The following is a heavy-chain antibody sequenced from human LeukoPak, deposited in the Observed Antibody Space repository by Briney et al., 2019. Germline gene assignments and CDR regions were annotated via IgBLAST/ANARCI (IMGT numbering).Heavy chain of an antibody. Sequence: GGSLRLSCAASGFTFRSYGMHWVRQAPGKGLEWVAVIWYDGSNKYYADSVKGRFTISRDNSENTLYLQMNSLRAGDTALYYCASDGIAVDRGIGYFDYWGQGTLVTVSS. CDR2: IWYDGSNK. J-gene: IGHJ4*02. V-gene: IGHV3-33*01. D-gene: IGHD6-13*01. CDR1: GFTFRSYG. CDR3: ASDGIAVDRGIGYFDY.